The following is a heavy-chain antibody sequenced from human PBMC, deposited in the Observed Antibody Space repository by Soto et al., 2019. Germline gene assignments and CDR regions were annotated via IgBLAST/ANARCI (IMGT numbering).Heavy chain of an antibody. D-gene: IGHD2-2*02. Sequence: QVQLQESGPGLVKPSETLSLTCTVSGGSISNYYWSWIRQPPGKGLEWIGYISYSGTTNYNPSLGSRVTISIDTSKNQFTLKVTSVTAADTAVYYCARETRQAGAYTTNYWSQGTLVTVSS. CDR3: ARETRQAGAYTTNY. V-gene: IGHV4-59*01. J-gene: IGHJ4*02. CDR2: ISYSGTT. CDR1: GGSISNYY.